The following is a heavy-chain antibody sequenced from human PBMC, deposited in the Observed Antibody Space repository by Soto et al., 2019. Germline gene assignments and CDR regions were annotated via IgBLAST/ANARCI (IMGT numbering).Heavy chain of an antibody. CDR3: AKVNGPGDYYKYGMDV. Sequence: GGSLRLSCAASGFAFSTYWMSWVRQAPGQGLEWVANIKKDGSEEYYVDSMKGRFTISRDNSKNTLFLQMNSLRAEDTAIYYCAKVNGPGDYYKYGMDVWGQGTTVTVSS. CDR2: IKKDGSEE. V-gene: IGHV3-7*03. CDR1: GFAFSTYW. J-gene: IGHJ6*02. D-gene: IGHD3-10*01.